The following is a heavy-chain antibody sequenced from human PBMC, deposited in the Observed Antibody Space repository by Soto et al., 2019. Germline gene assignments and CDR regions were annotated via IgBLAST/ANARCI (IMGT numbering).Heavy chain of an antibody. Sequence: QVRLVQSAAEVKKPGASVRVSCKASGYTFSNYGITWVRQAPGQGLEWMGWISAYNGNTHFAQKFQGRVTMTTDTPTTTAFMELRSLRSDDTAVYYCARIADCGITTCSFPTRFHMRGYYYYYGMDVWGPGTTVTVSS. CDR2: ISAYNGNT. J-gene: IGHJ6*02. V-gene: IGHV1-18*01. CDR3: ARIADCGITTCSFPTRFHMRGYYYYYGMDV. D-gene: IGHD2-2*01. CDR1: GYTFSNYG.